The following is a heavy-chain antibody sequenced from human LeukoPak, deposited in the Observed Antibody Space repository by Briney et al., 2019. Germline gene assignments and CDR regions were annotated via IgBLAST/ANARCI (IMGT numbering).Heavy chain of an antibody. CDR1: GYTFTSYG. J-gene: IGHJ6*02. Sequence: ASVKVSCKASGYTFTSYGIGWVRQAPGQGLEWMGWISAYNGNTNYAQKLQGRVTMTTDTSTSTVYMELSSLRSEDTAVYYCARGNGSVSDYYYYYGMDVWGQGTTVTVSS. D-gene: IGHD3-10*01. CDR3: ARGNGSVSDYYYYYGMDV. V-gene: IGHV1-18*01. CDR2: ISAYNGNT.